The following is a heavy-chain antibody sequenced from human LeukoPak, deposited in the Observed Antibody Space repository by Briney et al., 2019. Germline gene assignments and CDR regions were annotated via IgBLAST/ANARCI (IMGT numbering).Heavy chain of an antibody. D-gene: IGHD6-25*01. CDR2: FYYSGST. CDR3: ARNEGSSDFNY. CDR1: GDSISSSSYY. J-gene: IGHJ4*02. Sequence: SETPSLTCTVSGDSISSSSYYWGWIRQPPGKGLKWIGTFYYSGSTNYNPSLKSRVTISVDKSKNQFSLKVNSVTAADTAVYYCARNEGSSDFNYWGQGTLVTVSS. V-gene: IGHV4-39*07.